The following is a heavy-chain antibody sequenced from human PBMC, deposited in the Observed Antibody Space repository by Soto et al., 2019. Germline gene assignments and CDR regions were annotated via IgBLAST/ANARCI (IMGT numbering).Heavy chain of an antibody. CDR2: TYYRSKWYN. V-gene: IGHV6-1*01. Sequence: QVQLQQAGPGLVKPSQTLSLTCAISGDSVSSNSAAWNWIRQSPSSGLEWLGRTYYRSKWYNDYAVTVKSRITSSPDTSKNQFSLQLNSVSTEDTAVYYCARAYGSGGSCWAWSNWFDPWGQGILVTVSS. J-gene: IGHJ5*02. CDR3: ARAYGSGGSCWAWSNWFDP. CDR1: GDSVSSNSAA. D-gene: IGHD2-15*01.